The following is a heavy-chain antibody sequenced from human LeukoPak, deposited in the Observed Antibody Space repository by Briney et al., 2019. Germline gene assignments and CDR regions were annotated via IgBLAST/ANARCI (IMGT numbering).Heavy chain of an antibody. J-gene: IGHJ4*02. Sequence: GGSLRLSCAASGFTFSGSALHWVRQASGKGLEWVGRIRSTANGYATAYAASVKGRFTISREDSKNTAYLQMNSLRAEDTAVYYCAKLSTSPYYFDYWGQGTLVTVSS. D-gene: IGHD2-2*01. V-gene: IGHV3-73*01. CDR2: IRSTANGYAT. CDR1: GFTFSGSA. CDR3: AKLSTSPYYFDY.